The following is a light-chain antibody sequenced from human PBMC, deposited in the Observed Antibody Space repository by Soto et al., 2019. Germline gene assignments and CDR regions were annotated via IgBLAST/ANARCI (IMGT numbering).Light chain of an antibody. CDR3: SAFASSQTPVV. CDR2: DIT. J-gene: IGLJ2*01. CDR1: SSNVGRYDY. Sequence: QSVLTQPASVSGSPGQSITISCTGTSSNVGRYDYISWYQQHPSKAPKLMIYDITKRPSGIPNRFSGSKSGNTASLTISGLQAEDEADYYCSAFASSQTPVVFGGGTKVTVL. V-gene: IGLV2-14*01.